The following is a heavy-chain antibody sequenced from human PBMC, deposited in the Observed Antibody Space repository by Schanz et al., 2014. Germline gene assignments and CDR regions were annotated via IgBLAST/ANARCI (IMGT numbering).Heavy chain of an antibody. CDR2: ISYDGRNK. J-gene: IGHJ6*03. V-gene: IGHV3-30*14. CDR3: ARDGDRFYHNYYMDV. Sequence: PGGSLRLSCAASGFTFSDHYMDWVRQAPGKGLEWVAVISYDGRNKYYADSVKGRFTISRDNSKNTVYLQMNRLRAEDTAVYYCARDGDRFYHNYYMDVWGKGTTVTVSS. CDR1: GFTFSDHY. D-gene: IGHD4-17*01.